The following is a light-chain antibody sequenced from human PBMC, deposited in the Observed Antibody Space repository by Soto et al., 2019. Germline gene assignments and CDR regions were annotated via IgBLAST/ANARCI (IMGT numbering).Light chain of an antibody. V-gene: IGLV2-23*01. Sequence: QSALTQPASVSGSPGQSITISCTGTFSDVGSYNLVSWYQQHPGKAPKHMIYEDTKRPSGVSNRFSGSKSVYTASLTISGLQPEDEAEYYCCSYSGSSTVVFGGGTKLTVL. CDR2: EDT. CDR3: CSYSGSSTVV. J-gene: IGLJ2*01. CDR1: FSDVGSYNL.